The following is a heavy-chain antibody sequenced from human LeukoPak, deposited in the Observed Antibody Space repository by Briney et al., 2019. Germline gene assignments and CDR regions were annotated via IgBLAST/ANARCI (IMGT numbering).Heavy chain of an antibody. V-gene: IGHV1-2*06. CDR3: ATTGAAAANDAFDI. Sequence: ASVKVSCKAPGYTFTGYYMHWVRQAPGQGLEWMGRINPNSGGTNYAQKFQGRVTMTRDTSISTAYMELSRLRSDDTAVYYCATTGAAAANDAFDIWGQGTMVTVSS. J-gene: IGHJ3*02. CDR1: GYTFTGYY. CDR2: INPNSGGT. D-gene: IGHD6-13*01.